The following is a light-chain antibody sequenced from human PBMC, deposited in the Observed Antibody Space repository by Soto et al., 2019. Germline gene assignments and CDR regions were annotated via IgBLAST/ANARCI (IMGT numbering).Light chain of an antibody. CDR2: DAS. V-gene: IGKV1-5*01. CDR3: QQVKSYPRT. J-gene: IGKJ4*01. CDR1: QSISSW. Sequence: IQMIQSPSTLSASVGDRVTITCRASQSISSWLAWYQQKPGKAPKLLIYDASSLESGVPSRFSGSGSGTEFTLTISSLQPDDFATYYCQQVKSYPRTFGGGTKVDIK.